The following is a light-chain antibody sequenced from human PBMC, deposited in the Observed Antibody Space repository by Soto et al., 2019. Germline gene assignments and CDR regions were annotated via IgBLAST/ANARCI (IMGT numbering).Light chain of an antibody. Sequence: EIMMMQSPATLSVSPGERATLSCRASQSVSSNLAWYQQKPGQAPRLLIQGASTRATGIPARFSGSGSGTEFTLTISRLQSEDFAVYYCQQYKNWYTFGQGTKLEIK. CDR2: GAS. CDR1: QSVSSN. J-gene: IGKJ2*01. CDR3: QQYKNWYT. V-gene: IGKV3-15*01.